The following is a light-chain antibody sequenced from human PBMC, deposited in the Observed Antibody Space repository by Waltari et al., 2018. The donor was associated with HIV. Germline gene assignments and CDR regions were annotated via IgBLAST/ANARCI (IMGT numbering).Light chain of an antibody. V-gene: IGKV3-15*01. J-gene: IGKJ2*01. CDR1: QSVSSN. Sequence: EIVMTQSPATLSVSPGDRATLSCRASQSVSSNLAWYQPKPGQAPRLLMYGASTRATGIPARFSGSGSGTEFTLTISSLQSEDFAVYYCQQYNNWPPEYTFGQGTKLEIK. CDR2: GAS. CDR3: QQYNNWPPEYT.